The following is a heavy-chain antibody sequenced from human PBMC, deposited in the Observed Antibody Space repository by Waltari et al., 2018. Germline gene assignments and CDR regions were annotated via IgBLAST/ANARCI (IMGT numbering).Heavy chain of an antibody. J-gene: IGHJ6*02. V-gene: IGHV1-8*01. CDR1: GYPFTSYA. CDR3: ARWSEIYGLDV. CDR2: RNPNSGNT. Sequence: QVQLAQSGAEVKTPGASVKVSCKASGYPFTSYAINWVRQATGQGLEWMGWRNPNSGNTGYAQKFQGRVTMTRNTSISTAYMELSSLRSEDTAMYYCARWSEIYGLDVWGQGTAVSVSS.